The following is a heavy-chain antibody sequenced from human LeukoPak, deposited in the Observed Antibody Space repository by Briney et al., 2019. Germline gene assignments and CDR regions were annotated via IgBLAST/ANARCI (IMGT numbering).Heavy chain of an antibody. D-gene: IGHD6-13*01. CDR3: ARGPRYSFC. Sequence: GGSLRLSCAASGFTFSSYSMNWVRQAPGKGLEWVSSISSSSSYIYYADSVKGRFTISRDQANNTLYLQMNTLRDEDTAVYYCARGPRYSFCWGQGTLVSVSS. J-gene: IGHJ4*02. CDR1: GFTFSSYS. CDR2: ISSSSSYI. V-gene: IGHV3-21*04.